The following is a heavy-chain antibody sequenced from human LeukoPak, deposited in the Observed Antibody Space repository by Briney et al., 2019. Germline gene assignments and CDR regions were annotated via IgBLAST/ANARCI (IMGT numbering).Heavy chain of an antibody. V-gene: IGHV4-59*01. CDR3: ARGRLDYYRPQPNAFDI. Sequence: SETLSLTCTVSGDSISTYYWSWIRQPPGKGLEWIGYIYYRVTSDYNPSLKSRVTMSVDMSTRQISLKLSSVTAADTAVYYCARGRLDYYRPQPNAFDIWGQGTMVTVSS. CDR2: IYYRVTS. CDR1: GDSISTYY. D-gene: IGHD3-10*01. J-gene: IGHJ3*02.